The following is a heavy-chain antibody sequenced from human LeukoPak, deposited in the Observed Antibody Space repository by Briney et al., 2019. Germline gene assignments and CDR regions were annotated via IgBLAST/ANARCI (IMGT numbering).Heavy chain of an antibody. D-gene: IGHD4-17*01. CDR2: INPNSGDT. CDR3: ARVVDYGDGIDY. Sequence: ASVKVSCKASGYTFTGYYMHWVRQAPGQGLEWMGWINPNSGDTNYAQKFQGRVTMTRDTSISTAYMELSRLRSDDTAVYYCARVVDYGDGIDYWGQGTLVTVSS. CDR1: GYTFTGYY. J-gene: IGHJ4*02. V-gene: IGHV1-2*02.